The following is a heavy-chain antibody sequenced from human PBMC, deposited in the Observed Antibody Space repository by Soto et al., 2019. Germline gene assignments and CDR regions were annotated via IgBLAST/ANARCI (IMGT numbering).Heavy chain of an antibody. D-gene: IGHD3-22*01. CDR2: ILPIFGTA. CDR3: ARGYYDSSGYYPHWFDP. Sequence: VHLVQSGAEVKKPGSSVKVSCKASGGTFSSYGISWVRQAPGQGLEWMGGILPIFGTANPAQKFQGRVTITADESTSTAYMELSSLRSEDTAVYYCARGYYDSSGYYPHWFDPWGQGTLVTVSS. V-gene: IGHV1-69*01. CDR1: GGTFSSYG. J-gene: IGHJ5*02.